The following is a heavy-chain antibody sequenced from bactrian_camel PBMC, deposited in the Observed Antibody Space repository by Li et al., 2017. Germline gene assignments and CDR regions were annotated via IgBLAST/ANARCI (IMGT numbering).Heavy chain of an antibody. V-gene: IGHV3S1*01. CDR1: GLIFIDRF. CDR2: VSSGNFNW. Sequence: HVQLVESGGGSVQAGGSLRLSCTTTGLIFIDRFPVWFCQAPGKEREGVAAVSSGNFNWQYADFVKGRFTISREGPTIYLQMNNLEPDDTAVYYCATSTHWGKWAIPSFAEYWGHGTQVTVS. CDR3: ATSTHWGKWAIPSFAEY. D-gene: IGHD5*01. J-gene: IGHJ4*01.